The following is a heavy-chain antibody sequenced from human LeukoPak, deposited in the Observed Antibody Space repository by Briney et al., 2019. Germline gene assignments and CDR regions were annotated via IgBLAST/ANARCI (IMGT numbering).Heavy chain of an antibody. V-gene: IGHV4-4*07. CDR1: GGSISSYY. CDR3: ARATIVRGVIRFDP. D-gene: IGHD3-10*01. Sequence: PSETLSLTCTVSGGSISSYYWSWIRQPAGKGLEWIGRIYTSGSTNYNPSLKSRVTMSVDTSKNQFSLKLSSVTAADTVVYYCARATIVRGVIRFDPWGQGTLVTVSS. J-gene: IGHJ5*02. CDR2: IYTSGST.